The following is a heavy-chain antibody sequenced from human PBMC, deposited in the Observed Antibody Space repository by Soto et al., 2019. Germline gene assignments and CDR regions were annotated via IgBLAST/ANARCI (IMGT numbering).Heavy chain of an antibody. CDR2: ISGSGGST. CDR1: GFTFSSYA. J-gene: IGHJ6*02. CDR3: AKHQGSPLWLLRKDREYYYYYYGMDV. D-gene: IGHD5-18*01. V-gene: IGHV3-23*01. Sequence: EVQLLESGGGLVQPGGSLRLSCAASGFTFSSYAMSWVRQAPGKGLEWVSAISGSGGSTYYADSVKGRFTISRDNSKNTLYLQMNSLRAEDTAVYYCAKHQGSPLWLLRKDREYYYYYYGMDVWGQGTTVTVSS.